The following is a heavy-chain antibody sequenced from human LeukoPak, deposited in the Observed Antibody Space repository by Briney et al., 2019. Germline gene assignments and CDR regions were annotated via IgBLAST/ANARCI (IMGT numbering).Heavy chain of an antibody. J-gene: IGHJ6*03. V-gene: IGHV1-18*01. Sequence: GASVKVSCKASGYTFTSYGISWVRQAPGQGLEWMGWISAYNGNTNYAQKLQGRVTMTTDTSTSTAYMELRSLRSDDTAVYYCARVGYYGSGSYQYYYYYMDVWGKGTTVTISS. CDR3: ARVGYYGSGSYQYYYYYMDV. CDR1: GYTFTSYG. CDR2: ISAYNGNT. D-gene: IGHD3-10*01.